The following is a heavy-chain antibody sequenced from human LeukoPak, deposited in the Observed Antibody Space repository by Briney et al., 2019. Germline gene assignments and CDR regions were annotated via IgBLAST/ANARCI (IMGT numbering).Heavy chain of an antibody. CDR1: GFTFSSYA. V-gene: IGHV3-23*01. Sequence: GGSLRLSCAASGFTFSSYAMSWVRQAPGKGLEWVSGIGASGGSTYYADSVKGRSTISRDNSKNTLYLQMNSLRTEDTAVYYCAKAEGYDILTGLDYWGQGTLVTVSS. CDR2: IGASGGST. J-gene: IGHJ4*02. D-gene: IGHD3-9*01. CDR3: AKAEGYDILTGLDY.